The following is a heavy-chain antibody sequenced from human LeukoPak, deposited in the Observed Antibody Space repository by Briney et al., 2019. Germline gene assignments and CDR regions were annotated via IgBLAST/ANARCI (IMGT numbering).Heavy chain of an antibody. V-gene: IGHV3-7*03. D-gene: IGHD2-15*01. CDR1: GFTFSSYW. CDR2: IKQDGSEK. CDR3: AKDPEQLIGYCSGGTCSLRY. Sequence: GGSLRLSCAASGFTFSSYWMSWVRQAPGKGLEWVANIKQDGSEKYYVDSVKGRFTISRDNAKNSLYLQMNSLRAEDTAVYYCAKDPEQLIGYCSGGTCSLRYWGQGTLVTVSS. J-gene: IGHJ4*02.